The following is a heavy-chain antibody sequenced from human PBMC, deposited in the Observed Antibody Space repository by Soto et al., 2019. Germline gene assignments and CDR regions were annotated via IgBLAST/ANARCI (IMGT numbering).Heavy chain of an antibody. CDR2: IFSSGST. D-gene: IGHD3-10*01. CDR1: GDSMSSYY. CDR3: ASRKSSPYFDY. Sequence: SETLSLTCTVSGDSMSSYYWSWIRQPPGKGLEWIGYIFSSGSTNYNPSLKSRVTISVDTSKNQFSLKLSSVTAADTAVYYCASRKSSPYFDYWGQGTLVTVSS. V-gene: IGHV4-59*08. J-gene: IGHJ4*02.